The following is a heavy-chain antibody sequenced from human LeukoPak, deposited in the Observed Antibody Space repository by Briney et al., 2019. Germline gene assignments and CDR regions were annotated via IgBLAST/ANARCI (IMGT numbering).Heavy chain of an antibody. CDR1: GFTFSSYA. J-gene: IGHJ3*02. Sequence: PGGSLRLSCAASGFTFSSYAMHWVRQAPGKGLEYVSAISSNGGNTYYADSVRGRFTISRDNSKNTLYLQLGSLRAEDMAVYYCARVGSWDTFDIWGQGTMVTVSS. D-gene: IGHD1-26*01. CDR3: ARVGSWDTFDI. CDR2: ISSNGGNT. V-gene: IGHV3-64*02.